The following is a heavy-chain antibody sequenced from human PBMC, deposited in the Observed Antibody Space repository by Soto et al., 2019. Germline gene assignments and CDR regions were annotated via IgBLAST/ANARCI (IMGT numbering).Heavy chain of an antibody. V-gene: IGHV3-23*01. J-gene: IGHJ4*02. CDR1: GFTFSSYA. Sequence: GGSLRLSCAASGFTFSSYAMSWVRQAPGKGLEWVSAISGSGVSTYYADSVKGRFTISRDNSKSTLYLQMNSLRAEDTAVYYCAKCGAVAGGPGGNTWDYWGQGT. CDR2: ISGSGVST. D-gene: IGHD6-19*01. CDR3: AKCGAVAGGPGGNTWDY.